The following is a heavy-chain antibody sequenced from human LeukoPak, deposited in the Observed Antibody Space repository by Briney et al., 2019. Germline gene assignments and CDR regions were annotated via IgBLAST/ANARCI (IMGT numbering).Heavy chain of an antibody. CDR1: GFTFSEAW. Sequence: GGSLRLPCAASGFTFSEAWMNWVRQAPGKGLEWVGHIKNRPDGGTTDYAAPVKGRFTISRDDSKNTLYLQMNGLKTEDTAVYYCTTDIWTYSARDYWGQGTLVTVSS. J-gene: IGHJ4*02. CDR3: TTDIWTYSARDY. V-gene: IGHV3-15*01. D-gene: IGHD3/OR15-3a*01. CDR2: IKNRPDGGTT.